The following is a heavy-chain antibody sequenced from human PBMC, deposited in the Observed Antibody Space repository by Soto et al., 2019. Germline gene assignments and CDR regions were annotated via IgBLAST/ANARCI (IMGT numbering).Heavy chain of an antibody. V-gene: IGHV3-30*03. Sequence: GGSLRLSCAASGFTFSSYGMHWVRQAPGKGLEWVAVISYDGSNKYYADSVKGRFTISRDNSKNTLYLQMNSLRAEDTAVYYCASDVITMVRGVILFPFDYWGQGTLVTVSS. J-gene: IGHJ4*02. CDR2: ISYDGSNK. CDR1: GFTFSSYG. D-gene: IGHD3-10*01. CDR3: ASDVITMVRGVILFPFDY.